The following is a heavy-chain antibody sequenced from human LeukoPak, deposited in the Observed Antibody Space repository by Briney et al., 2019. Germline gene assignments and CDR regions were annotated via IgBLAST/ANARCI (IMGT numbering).Heavy chain of an antibody. Sequence: GGSLRLSCAASGFTFSSYSMNWVRQAPGKGLEWVSSISSSSSYIYYADSVKGRFTISRDNAKNSLYLQMNSLRAEDTAVYYWARSWLLAAAGTYDYWGQGTLVTVSS. CDR3: ARSWLLAAAGTYDY. V-gene: IGHV3-21*01. J-gene: IGHJ4*02. CDR1: GFTFSSYS. D-gene: IGHD6-13*01. CDR2: ISSSSSYI.